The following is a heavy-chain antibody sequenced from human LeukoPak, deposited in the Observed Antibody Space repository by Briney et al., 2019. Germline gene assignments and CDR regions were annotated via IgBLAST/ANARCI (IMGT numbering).Heavy chain of an antibody. D-gene: IGHD4-17*01. CDR3: ARMSTGETRDY. Sequence: GRSLRLSCAASGFTFSSYAMHWVRQAPGKGLEWVAVISYDGSNKYYADSVKGRFTISRDNSKNTLYLQMNSLRAEDTAVYYCARMSTGETRDYWGQGTLVTVSS. CDR1: GFTFSSYA. J-gene: IGHJ4*02. CDR2: ISYDGSNK. V-gene: IGHV3-30-3*01.